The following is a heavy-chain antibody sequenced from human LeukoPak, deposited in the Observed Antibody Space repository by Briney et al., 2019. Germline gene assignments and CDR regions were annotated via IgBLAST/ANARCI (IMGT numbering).Heavy chain of an antibody. CDR2: ISGSGGST. Sequence: GGSLRLCSAASGFTFSSYAMSWVRQAPGKGLEWVSAISGSGGSTYYADSVKGRFTISRDNSKNTLYLQMNSLRAEDTAVYYCAKDHAAHYYDILTGVSFDYWGQGTLVTVSS. V-gene: IGHV3-23*01. D-gene: IGHD3-9*01. CDR3: AKDHAAHYYDILTGVSFDY. CDR1: GFTFSSYA. J-gene: IGHJ4*02.